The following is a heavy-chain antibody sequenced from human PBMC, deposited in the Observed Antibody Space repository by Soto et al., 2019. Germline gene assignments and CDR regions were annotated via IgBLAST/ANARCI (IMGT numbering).Heavy chain of an antibody. D-gene: IGHD6-19*01. J-gene: IGHJ4*02. V-gene: IGHV1-18*01. CDR2: ISTYDVNT. CDR1: GYTFTRHG. CDR3: AREGRIGWLGIDH. Sequence: QVQLVQSGPAVKKPGASVKVSCTASGYTFTRHGFSWVRQAPGQGLEWMGWISTYDVNTHYAQNLQGRVTMTADTSASTVYMELTSLRPDDTAIYLCAREGRIGWLGIDHWGQGTLVTVSS.